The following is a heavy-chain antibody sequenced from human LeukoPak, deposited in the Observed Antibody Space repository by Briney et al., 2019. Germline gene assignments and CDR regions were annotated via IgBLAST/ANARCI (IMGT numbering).Heavy chain of an antibody. V-gene: IGHV3-21*01. J-gene: IGHJ4*02. CDR3: ARDRRAAAAGLFDY. CDR2: ISSISSYI. Sequence: KPGGSLRLSCAASGFTFSSYSMNWVRQAPGKGLEWVSSISSISSYIYYADSVKGRFTISRDNAKNSLYLQMNSLRAEDTAVYYCARDRRAAAAGLFDYWGQGTLVTVSS. D-gene: IGHD6-13*01. CDR1: GFTFSSYS.